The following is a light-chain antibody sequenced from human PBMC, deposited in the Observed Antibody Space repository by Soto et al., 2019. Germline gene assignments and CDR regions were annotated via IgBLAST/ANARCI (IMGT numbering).Light chain of an antibody. CDR2: SAS. CDR3: QQYNIWPLT. J-gene: IGKJ4*01. V-gene: IGKV3-15*01. Sequence: EIVMTQSPATLSVSPGERATLSCRASQSVRNNLAWYQQKPGQAPRLLMYSASTRATGIPARFSGSGSGTEFTLTINSLQSEDFAVYYCQQYNIWPLTFGGGTRVEIK. CDR1: QSVRNN.